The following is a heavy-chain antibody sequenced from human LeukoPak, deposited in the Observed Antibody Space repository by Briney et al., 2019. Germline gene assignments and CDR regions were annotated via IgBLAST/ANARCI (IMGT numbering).Heavy chain of an antibody. Sequence: SETLSLTCTVSGGSISSYYWSWIRQPPGKGLEWIGYIYYSGSTNYNPSLKSRVTISVDTSKNQFSLKLSSVTAADTAVYYCARDSPYYYGSGSATYYMDVWGKGTTVIISS. D-gene: IGHD3-10*01. J-gene: IGHJ6*03. CDR3: ARDSPYYYGSGSATYYMDV. CDR1: GGSISSYY. V-gene: IGHV4-59*01. CDR2: IYYSGST.